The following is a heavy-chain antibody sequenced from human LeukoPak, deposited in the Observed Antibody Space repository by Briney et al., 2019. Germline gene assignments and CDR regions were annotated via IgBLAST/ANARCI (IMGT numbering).Heavy chain of an antibody. V-gene: IGHV1-18*01. CDR3: ARERTGDYSYYYGMDV. CDR2: ISAYDGNT. J-gene: IGHJ6*02. Sequence: ASVKVSCKASGYTFTSYGISWVRQAPGQGLEWMGWISAYDGNTNYAQKLQGRATMTTDTSTSTAYMELRSLRSDDTAVYYCARERTGDYSYYYGMDVWGQGTTVTVSS. CDR1: GYTFTSYG. D-gene: IGHD2-21*02.